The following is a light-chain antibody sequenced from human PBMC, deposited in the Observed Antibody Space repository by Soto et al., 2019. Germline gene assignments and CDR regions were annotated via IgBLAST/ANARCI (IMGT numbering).Light chain of an antibody. CDR2: AAS. V-gene: IGKV1-9*01. J-gene: IGKJ4*01. CDR3: QQLNSYLPLT. CDR1: QGISSY. Sequence: DIQLTQSPSFLSASVGDRVTITFRSSQGISSYLAWYQQKPGKAPKLLIYAASTLQSGVPSRFSGSGSGTEFTLTISSLQPEDFATYYCQQLNSYLPLTFGGGTKVDIK.